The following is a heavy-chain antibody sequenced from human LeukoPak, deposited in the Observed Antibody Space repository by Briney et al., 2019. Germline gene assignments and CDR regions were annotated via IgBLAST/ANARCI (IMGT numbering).Heavy chain of an antibody. CDR3: ARDGYSGSDAL. CDR2: IYHSGST. V-gene: IGHV4-59*02. J-gene: IGHJ4*02. CDR1: GGSVSTYY. Sequence: SETLSLTCTVSGGSVSTYYWSWIRQPPGKGLEWIGYIYHSGSTNYNPSLKSRVTISVDTSQNQFYLKLSSVTAADTAVYYCARDGYSGSDALWGQGTLVTVSS. D-gene: IGHD5-12*01.